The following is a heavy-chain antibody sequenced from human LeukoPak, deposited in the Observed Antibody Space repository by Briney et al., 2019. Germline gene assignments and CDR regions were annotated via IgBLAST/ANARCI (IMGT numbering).Heavy chain of an antibody. CDR1: GGSFSGYY. CDR3: ARDHCTNGVCYTTDY. J-gene: IGHJ4*02. CDR2: INHSGST. D-gene: IGHD2-8*01. V-gene: IGHV4-34*01. Sequence: SGTLSLTCAVYGGSFSGYYWSWIRQPPGKGLEWIGEINHSGSTNYNPSLKSRVTISVDTSKNQFSLKLSSVTAADTAVYYCARDHCTNGVCYTTDYWGQGTLVTVSS.